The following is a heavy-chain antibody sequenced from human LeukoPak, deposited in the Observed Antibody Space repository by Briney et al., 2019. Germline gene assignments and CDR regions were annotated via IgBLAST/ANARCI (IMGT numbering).Heavy chain of an antibody. CDR3: AINCPVAESSWYLNGCDY. Sequence: QPGRSLRLSCAASGFTFSSYGMHWVRQAPGKGLEWVAVISYDGSNKYYADSVKGRFTISRDNSKNTLYLQMNSLRAEDTAVYYCAINCPVAESSWYLNGCDYWGQGTLVTVSS. D-gene: IGHD6-13*01. J-gene: IGHJ4*02. CDR2: ISYDGSNK. V-gene: IGHV3-30*03. CDR1: GFTFSSYG.